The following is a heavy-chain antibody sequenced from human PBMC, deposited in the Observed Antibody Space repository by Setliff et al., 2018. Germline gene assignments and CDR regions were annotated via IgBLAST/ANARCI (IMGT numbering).Heavy chain of an antibody. Sequence: ASVKVSCKASGYTSTTNALHWVRQAPGQRLEWMGWITAGNGDTKYSQKFQGRITITRDTSASTFYLDLSSLRSEDTALYSCAASLGGAPNYYGLYGWGQGTTVTVSS. D-gene: IGHD1-26*01. V-gene: IGHV1-3*01. CDR1: GYTSTTNA. J-gene: IGHJ6*02. CDR2: ITAGNGDT. CDR3: AASLGGAPNYYGLYG.